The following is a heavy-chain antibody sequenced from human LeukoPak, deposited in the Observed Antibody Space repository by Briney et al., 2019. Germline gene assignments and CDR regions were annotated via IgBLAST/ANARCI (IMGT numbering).Heavy chain of an antibody. J-gene: IGHJ4*02. CDR2: MNPNSGNT. V-gene: IGHV1-8*01. CDR1: GYTFTSYD. CDR3: ARTLSSGIDY. Sequence: ASVKVSCKASGYTFTSYDINWVRQATGQGLEWMGWMNPNSGNTGYAQKLQGRVTMTTDTSTSTAYMELRSLRSDDTAVYYCARTLSSGIDYWGQGTLVTVPS. D-gene: IGHD3-16*02.